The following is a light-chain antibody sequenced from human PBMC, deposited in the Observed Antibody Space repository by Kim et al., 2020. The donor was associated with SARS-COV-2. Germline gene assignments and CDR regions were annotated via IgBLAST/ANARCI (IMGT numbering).Light chain of an antibody. CDR1: SLRSYY. J-gene: IGLJ3*02. CDR3: SSPASSGDLVV. Sequence: SSELTQDSAVSVALGQTVRITCRGDSLRSYYASWYQQKPGQAPVLVIYGKNNRPSGIPDRFSGSSSGDTASLTITGAQAEDEADYYCSSPASSGDLVVFG. V-gene: IGLV3-19*01. CDR2: GKN.